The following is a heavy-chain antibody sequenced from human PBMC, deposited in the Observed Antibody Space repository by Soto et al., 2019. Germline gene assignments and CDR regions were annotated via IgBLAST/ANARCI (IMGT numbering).Heavy chain of an antibody. CDR3: ARSRGGSSWTLENYYYYGMDV. V-gene: IGHV4-39*07. J-gene: IGHJ6*02. Sequence: PSETLSLTCTVSGGSISSSSYYWGWIRQPPGKGLEWIGSIYYSGSTYYNPSLKSRVTISVDTSKNQFSLKLSSVTAADTAVYYCARSRGGSSWTLENYYYYGMDVWGQGTTVTVSS. CDR1: GGSISSSSYY. D-gene: IGHD6-13*01. CDR2: IYYSGST.